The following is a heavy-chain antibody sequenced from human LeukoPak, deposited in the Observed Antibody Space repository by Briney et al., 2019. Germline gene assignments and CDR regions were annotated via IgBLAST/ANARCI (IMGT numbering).Heavy chain of an antibody. CDR1: GFTFSSYS. V-gene: IGHV3-48*01. J-gene: IGHJ6*02. D-gene: IGHD6-19*01. CDR3: ARGWSPLGYYYYGMDV. CDR2: ISSSSSTI. Sequence: GGAPRPSCGASGFTFSSYSMNWGRPGPGEGPGGGLYISSSSSTIYYADSVKGRFTISRDNAKNSLYLQMNSLRAEDTAVYYCARGWSPLGYYYYGMDVWGQGTTVTVSS.